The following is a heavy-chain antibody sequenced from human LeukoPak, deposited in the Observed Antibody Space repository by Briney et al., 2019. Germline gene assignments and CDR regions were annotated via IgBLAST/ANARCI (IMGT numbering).Heavy chain of an antibody. CDR2: INSDGSTT. CDR3: APNWFDP. CDR1: GFTLSNYW. V-gene: IGHV3-74*01. J-gene: IGHJ5*02. Sequence: GGSLRLSCAASGFTLSNYWMHWLRQGPGKGPVWVSRINSDGSTTTYADSVKGRFTISRDNAKNTLYLQMNSLRAEDTAVYYCAPNWFDPWGQGTLVTVSS.